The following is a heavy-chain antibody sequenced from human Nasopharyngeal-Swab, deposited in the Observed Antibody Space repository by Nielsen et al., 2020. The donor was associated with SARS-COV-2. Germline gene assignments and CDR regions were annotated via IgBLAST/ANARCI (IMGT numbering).Heavy chain of an antibody. J-gene: IGHJ4*02. Sequence: SEPLSLTCTVSGASMSSDYWSWIRQPPGKGLEWIGYIYYSGGSHSNPSLGSRVTMSIDTSNDQFSLKLNSVTAADTAVYYCARLIVESGSWYSVSGYFDYWGQGTLVTVSS. CDR2: IYYSGGS. CDR1: GASMSSDY. D-gene: IGHD6-13*01. CDR3: ARLIVESGSWYSVSGYFDY. V-gene: IGHV4-59*12.